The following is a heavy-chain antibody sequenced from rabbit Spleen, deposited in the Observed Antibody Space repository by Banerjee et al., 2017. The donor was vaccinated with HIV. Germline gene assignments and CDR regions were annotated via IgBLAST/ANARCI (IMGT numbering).Heavy chain of an antibody. D-gene: IGHD4-1*01. V-gene: IGHV1S45*01. CDR3: ARDLDGVIGWNFGW. J-gene: IGHJ6*01. CDR2: IYAGSSGST. CDR1: GFSFSSSYW. Sequence: QEQLVESGGGLVQPEGSLTLTCTASGFSFSSSYWMCWVRQAPGKRPEWIGCIYAGSSGSTYYASWAKGRFTISKTSSTTVTLQMTSLTAADTATYFCARDLDGVIGWNFGWWGPGTLVTVS.